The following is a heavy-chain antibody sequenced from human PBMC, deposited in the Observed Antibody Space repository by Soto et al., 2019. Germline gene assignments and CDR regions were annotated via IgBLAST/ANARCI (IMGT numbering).Heavy chain of an antibody. CDR2: ISSEGATT. J-gene: IGHJ4*02. CDR1: GFTFISYA. CDR3: VKDRYVDY. V-gene: IGHV3-64D*06. Sequence: HPGGSLRLSCSVSGFTFISYAMHWVRQAPGKGLEYIASISSEGATTYYADSVKGRFIISRDNSKNTLYLQMSNLRAEDTAVYYCVKDRYVDYWGQGILVTVSS.